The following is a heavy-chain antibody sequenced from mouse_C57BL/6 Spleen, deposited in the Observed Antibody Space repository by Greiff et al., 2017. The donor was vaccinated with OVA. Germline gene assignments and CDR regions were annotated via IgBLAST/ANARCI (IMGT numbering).Heavy chain of an antibody. Sequence: QVQLQQSGAELVRPGASVTLSCKASGYTFTDYEMHWVKQTPVHGLEWIGAIDPETGGTAYNQKFKGKAILTADKSSSTAYMELRSLTSEDSAVYYCTRSSGYARDYWGQGTSVTVSS. CDR1: GYTFTDYE. CDR3: TRSSGYARDY. CDR2: IDPETGGT. J-gene: IGHJ4*01. V-gene: IGHV1-15*01.